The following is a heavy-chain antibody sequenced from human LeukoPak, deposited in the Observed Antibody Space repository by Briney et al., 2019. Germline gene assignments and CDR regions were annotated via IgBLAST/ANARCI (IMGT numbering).Heavy chain of an antibody. D-gene: IGHD2-15*01. J-gene: IGHJ6*02. CDR1: GFTFSNYW. Sequence: PGGSLRLSCVASGFTFSNYWMTWVRQAPGKGLEWVANIKQHGSEKYYVDSVKGRFTISRDNAKNSLYLQMNSLRAEDTAVYYCARHRHCSGGICSYYTMDVWGQGTTVTVSS. CDR3: ARHRHCSGGICSYYTMDV. CDR2: IKQHGSEK. V-gene: IGHV3-7*05.